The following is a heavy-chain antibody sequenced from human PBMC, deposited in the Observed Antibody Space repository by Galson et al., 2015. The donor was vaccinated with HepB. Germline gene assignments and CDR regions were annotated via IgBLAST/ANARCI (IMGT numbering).Heavy chain of an antibody. Sequence: SLRLSCAASGFTFSSYWMSWVRQAPGKGLEWVANIKQDGSEKYYVDSVKGRFTISRDNAKNSLYLQMNSLRAEDTAVYYCARADTAMAPDYFYYYGMDVWGQGTTVTVSS. CDR3: ARADTAMAPDYFYYYGMDV. CDR2: IKQDGSEK. V-gene: IGHV3-7*03. CDR1: GFTFSSYW. J-gene: IGHJ6*02. D-gene: IGHD5-18*01.